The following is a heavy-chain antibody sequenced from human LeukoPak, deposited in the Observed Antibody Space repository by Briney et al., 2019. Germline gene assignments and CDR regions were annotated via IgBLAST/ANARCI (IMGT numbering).Heavy chain of an antibody. CDR2: ISSSSSTI. CDR3: ARDPTSKTVTTYFDY. V-gene: IGHV3-48*02. D-gene: IGHD4-17*01. CDR1: GFTFSSYS. Sequence: GGSLRLSRAASGFTFSSYSMNWVRQAPGKGLEWVSYISSSSSTIYYADSVKGRFTISRDNAKNSLYLQMNSLRDEDTAVYYCARDPTSKTVTTYFDYWGQGTLVTVSS. J-gene: IGHJ4*02.